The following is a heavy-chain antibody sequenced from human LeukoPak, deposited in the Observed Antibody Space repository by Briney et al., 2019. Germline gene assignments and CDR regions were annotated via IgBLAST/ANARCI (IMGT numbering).Heavy chain of an antibody. V-gene: IGHV3-21*01. CDR3: ARDASLRLGDYYYYMDV. J-gene: IGHJ6*03. CDR1: GFTFSSYS. CDR2: ISSSSSYI. D-gene: IGHD3-3*01. Sequence: GGSQRLSCAASGFTFSSYSMNWVRQAPGKGLEWVSSISSSSSYIYYADSVKGRFTISRDNAKNSLYLQMNSLRAEDTAVYYCARDASLRLGDYYYYMDVWGKGTTVTVSS.